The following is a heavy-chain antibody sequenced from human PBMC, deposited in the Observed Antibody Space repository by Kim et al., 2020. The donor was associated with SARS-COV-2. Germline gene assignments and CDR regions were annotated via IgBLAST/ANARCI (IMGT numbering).Heavy chain of an antibody. D-gene: IGHD3-10*01. J-gene: IGHJ6*02. CDR3: ARGKRGSGSYYYYGMDV. Sequence: VKGRFTISRENAKNSLYLQMNSLRAGETAVYYCARGKRGSGSYYYYGMDVWGQGTTVTVSS. V-gene: IGHV3-13*01.